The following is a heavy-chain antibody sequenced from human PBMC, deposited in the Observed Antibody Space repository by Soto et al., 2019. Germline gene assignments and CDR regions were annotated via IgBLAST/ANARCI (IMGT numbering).Heavy chain of an antibody. V-gene: IGHV3-33*01. CDR3: ARDPPRPYCSSTSCYAYFQH. CDR1: GFTFSSYG. CDR2: IWYDGSNK. D-gene: IGHD2-2*01. J-gene: IGHJ1*01. Sequence: QVQLVESGGGVVQPGRSLRLSCAASGFTFSSYGMHWVRQAPGKGLEWVAVIWYDGSNKYYADSVKGRFTISRDNSKNTLYLQMNSLRAEDTAVYYCARDPPRPYCSSTSCYAYFQHWGQGTLVTVSS.